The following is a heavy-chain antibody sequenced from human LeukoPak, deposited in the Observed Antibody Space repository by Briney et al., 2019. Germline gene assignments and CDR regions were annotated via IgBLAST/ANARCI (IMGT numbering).Heavy chain of an antibody. CDR2: ISSSGGTT. CDR1: GFTFSTYA. J-gene: IGHJ4*02. D-gene: IGHD4-17*01. Sequence: PGGSLRLSCTASGFTFSTYAMSWVRQAPGKGLEWVSAISSSGGTTYYADSVKGRFAISRDNSGNTVYLQLNSLRAEDTAVYYCAKESPYGDNRLYYLDYWGQGTLVTASS. V-gene: IGHV3-23*01. CDR3: AKESPYGDNRLYYLDY.